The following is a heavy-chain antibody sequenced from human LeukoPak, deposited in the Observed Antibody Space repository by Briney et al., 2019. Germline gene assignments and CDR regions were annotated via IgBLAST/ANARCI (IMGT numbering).Heavy chain of an antibody. J-gene: IGHJ3*02. D-gene: IGHD3-22*01. Sequence: PSETLSLTCTVSGGSISSSSYYWGWIRQPPGKGLEWIGSIYYSGSTYYNPSLKSRVTISVDTSKNQFSLKLSSVTAADTAVYYCASPGDYYDSSGAVLFDIWGQGTTVTVSS. CDR3: ASPGDYYDSSGAVLFDI. CDR1: GGSISSSSYY. V-gene: IGHV4-39*01. CDR2: IYYSGST.